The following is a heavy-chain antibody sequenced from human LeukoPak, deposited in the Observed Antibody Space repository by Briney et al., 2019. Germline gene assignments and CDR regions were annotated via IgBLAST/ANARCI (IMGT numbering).Heavy chain of an antibody. V-gene: IGHV3-72*01. Sequence: PGGSLRLSCAASGFTFGDHYMDWVRQAPGKGLEWIARTKNKPDNYVTQYAASVKGGFTSSRDDSKNSLYLQMNSLKIEDTAVYYCARDTAAALDYWGQGILVTVSS. CDR2: TKNKPDNYVT. CDR3: ARDTAAALDY. J-gene: IGHJ4*02. CDR1: GFTFGDHY. D-gene: IGHD6-13*01.